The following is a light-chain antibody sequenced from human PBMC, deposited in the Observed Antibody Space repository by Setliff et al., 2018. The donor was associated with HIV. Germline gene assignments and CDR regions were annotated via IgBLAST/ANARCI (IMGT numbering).Light chain of an antibody. Sequence: QSALTQPASVSGSPGQSITISCTGTSSDIGGYNYVSWYQQHPGKAPKPMIYDVHKRPSGVSNRFSGSKSGNTASLTISGLQAEDEADYYCNPYRGGSTLYVFGTGTKVTVL. CDR2: DVH. J-gene: IGLJ1*01. CDR1: SSDIGGYNY. CDR3: NPYRGGSTLYV. V-gene: IGLV2-14*03.